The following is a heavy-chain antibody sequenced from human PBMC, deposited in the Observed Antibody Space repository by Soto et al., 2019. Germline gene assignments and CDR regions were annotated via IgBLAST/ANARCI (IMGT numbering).Heavy chain of an antibody. D-gene: IGHD6-19*01. CDR2: IYHSGST. Sequence: SDTLDLTCAVSGGTISISNWWSWVRQPPGKGLEWIGEIYHSGSTNYNPSLKSRVTISVDKSKNQFSLELSSVTAADTAVYYCARAEVAGTVDYWGQGTLVTVSS. J-gene: IGHJ4*02. V-gene: IGHV4-4*02. CDR3: ARAEVAGTVDY. CDR1: GGTISISNW.